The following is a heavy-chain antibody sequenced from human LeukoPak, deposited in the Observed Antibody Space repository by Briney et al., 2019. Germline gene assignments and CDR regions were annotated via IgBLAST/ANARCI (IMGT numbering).Heavy chain of an antibody. CDR2: LYYGGST. J-gene: IGHJ6*02. Sequence: KPSETLSLTCTVSGGSISSYYWSWIRQPPGKGLEWIGYLYYGGSTIYNPSLKSRVTISVDTSKNQFSLKLTSVTAADTAVYYCERGTIFGVVMDVWGQGTTVTVSS. CDR3: ERGTIFGVVMDV. CDR1: GGSISSYY. V-gene: IGHV4-59*01. D-gene: IGHD3-3*01.